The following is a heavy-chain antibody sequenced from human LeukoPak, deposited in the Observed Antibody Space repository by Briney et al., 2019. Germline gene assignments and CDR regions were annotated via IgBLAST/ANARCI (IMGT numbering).Heavy chain of an antibody. Sequence: QPGGSLRLSCAASGFTFSSYWMNWVRQAPGKGLEWVANIKQDGSDKYYVDSVKGRFIISRDNAKNSLYLQMNSLRAEDTAVYYCARDHRGIFSPFDYWGQGTLVTVSS. J-gene: IGHJ4*02. V-gene: IGHV3-7*01. CDR1: GFTFSSYW. CDR3: ARDHRGIFSPFDY. CDR2: IKQDGSDK.